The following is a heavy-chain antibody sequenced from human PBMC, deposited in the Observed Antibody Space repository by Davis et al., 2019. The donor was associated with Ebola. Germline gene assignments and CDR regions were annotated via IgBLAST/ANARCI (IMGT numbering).Heavy chain of an antibody. CDR1: GGSIGYYY. Sequence: SETLSLTCTVSGGSIGYYYWSWIRQPPGKGLEWIGYIYYSGSTKYIPSLKSRVTISVDTSKNQFSLKLSSVTTADTAVYYCARVWNDYGSGSYYDYWGQGTLVTVSS. V-gene: IGHV4-59*01. CDR3: ARVWNDYGSGSYYDY. CDR2: IYYSGST. D-gene: IGHD3-10*01. J-gene: IGHJ4*02.